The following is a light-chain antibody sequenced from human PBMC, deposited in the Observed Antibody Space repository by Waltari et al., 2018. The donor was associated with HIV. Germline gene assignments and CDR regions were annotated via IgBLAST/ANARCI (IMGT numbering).Light chain of an antibody. Sequence: QTVVTQEPSFSVSPGGTVTLTCGLSSGSVSTSYYPSWYQQTPGQAPRTLIDSTNTRSSGVPDRFSGSILGNKAALTIAGAQADDESDYYCVLFEVFGGGTKLTVL. V-gene: IGLV8-61*01. CDR2: STN. J-gene: IGLJ2*01. CDR1: SGSVSTSYY. CDR3: VLFEV.